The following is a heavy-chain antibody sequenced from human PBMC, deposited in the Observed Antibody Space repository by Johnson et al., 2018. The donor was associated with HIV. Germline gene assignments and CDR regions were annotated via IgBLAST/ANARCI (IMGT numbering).Heavy chain of an antibody. V-gene: IGHV3-66*03. CDR3: ARDRFGSGRPNAFDL. D-gene: IGHD3-10*01. CDR2: IYSGGST. CDR1: GFTVSSNY. J-gene: IGHJ3*01. Sequence: VQLVESGGGLIQPGGSLRLSCAASGFTVSSNYMSWVRQAPGKGLEWVSVIYSGGSTYYADSVKGRFTISRDNSKNTLYLQMNSLRIEDTAVYYCARDRFGSGRPNAFDLWGQGTMVTVSS.